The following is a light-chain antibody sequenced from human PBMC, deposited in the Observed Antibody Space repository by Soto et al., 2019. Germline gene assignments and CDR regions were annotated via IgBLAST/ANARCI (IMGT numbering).Light chain of an antibody. Sequence: EVVITQSPATLSVSPGERATLSCRASQSVSRNLAWYQQKPGQAPRLLIFGASTRATGISARFSGSGSGTEFTLTISSLQPDDFATYYCQQYNSYSRTFGQGTKVDIK. CDR1: QSVSRN. CDR3: QQYNSYSRT. V-gene: IGKV3-15*01. CDR2: GAS. J-gene: IGKJ1*01.